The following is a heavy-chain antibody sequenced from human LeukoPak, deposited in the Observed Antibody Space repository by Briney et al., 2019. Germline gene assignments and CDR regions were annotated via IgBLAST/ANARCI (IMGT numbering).Heavy chain of an antibody. CDR3: AREGTPSYSHSSGEMGV. CDR2: MNPNSGNT. Sequence: ASVKVSCKASGYTFTSSGISWVRQATGQGLEWIGGMNPNSGNTDYAEKFQGRVTMTRSTSISTAYMERSSLRSEDTAVYYCAREGTPSYSHSSGEMGVCGQGTSVTVSS. V-gene: IGHV1-8*01. CDR1: GYTFTSSG. J-gene: IGHJ6*02. D-gene: IGHD3-22*01.